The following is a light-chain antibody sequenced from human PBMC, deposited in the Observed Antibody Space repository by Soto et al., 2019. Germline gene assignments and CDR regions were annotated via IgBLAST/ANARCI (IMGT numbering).Light chain of an antibody. V-gene: IGKV1-5*03. Sequence: IKMTQYPSTRSASGRDRVPITCRASQSISSWLAWYQQRPGKAPKLLIYKASTLKSGVPSRFSGSGSGTEFTLTIRCLQSEDFATYFCQQYYSYPLTVGGGTKVDIK. CDR2: KAS. CDR3: QQYYSYPLT. CDR1: QSISSW. J-gene: IGKJ4*01.